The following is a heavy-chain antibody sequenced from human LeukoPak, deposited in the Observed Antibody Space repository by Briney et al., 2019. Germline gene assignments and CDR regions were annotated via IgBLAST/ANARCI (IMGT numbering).Heavy chain of an antibody. J-gene: IGHJ4*02. CDR3: ARLRLDYYDSSGLDY. D-gene: IGHD3-22*01. Sequence: SETLSLTCTVSGGSISSYYWSWIRQPPGKGLEWIGYIYYSGGTNYNPSLKSRVTISVDTSKNQFSLKLSSVTAADTAVYYCARLRLDYYDSSGLDYWGQGTLVTVSS. CDR1: GGSISSYY. CDR2: IYYSGGT. V-gene: IGHV4-59*08.